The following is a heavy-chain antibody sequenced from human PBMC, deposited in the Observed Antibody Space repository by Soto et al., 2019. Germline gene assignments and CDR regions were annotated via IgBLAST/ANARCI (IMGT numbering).Heavy chain of an antibody. CDR3: AKDPANRYCSGGSCYLLLVGYFDY. D-gene: IGHD2-15*01. V-gene: IGHV3-30-3*01. J-gene: IGHJ4*02. CDR1: GFTFSSYA. CDR2: ISYDGSNK. Sequence: GGSLRLSCAASGFTFSSYAMHWVRQAPGKGLEWVAVISYDGSNKYYADSVKGRFTISRDNSKNTLYLQMNSLRAEDTAVYYCAKDPANRYCSGGSCYLLLVGYFDYWGQGTLVTVSS.